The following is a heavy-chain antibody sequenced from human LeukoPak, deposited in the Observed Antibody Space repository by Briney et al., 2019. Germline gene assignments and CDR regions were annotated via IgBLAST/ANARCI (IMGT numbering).Heavy chain of an antibody. Sequence: PGGSLRLSCVASGFTFSSYGMHWVRQAPGKGLEWVAVIWYDGTNKYYADSVKGRFTISRDNSKNTLYLQMNSLRAEDTAVYYCARANNWDNLDYWGQGTPVTVSS. CDR1: GFTFSSYG. CDR2: IWYDGTNK. V-gene: IGHV3-33*01. D-gene: IGHD1/OR15-1a*01. J-gene: IGHJ4*02. CDR3: ARANNWDNLDY.